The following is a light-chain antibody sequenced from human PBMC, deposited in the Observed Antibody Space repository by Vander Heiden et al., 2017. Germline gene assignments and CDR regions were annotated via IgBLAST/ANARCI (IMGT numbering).Light chain of an antibody. CDR3: RQCYSTAHT. CDR2: AAS. CDR1: QSISSY. V-gene: IGKV1-39*01. J-gene: IGKJ4*01. Sequence: DVRISRSPPSLSASVGDRVTITCRASQSISSYLNWYHQKPGKAPKLLIYAASSLQSGVPSRFSGSESETDFTLTKGSVEPEDVATYYCRQCYSTAHTFGRGTKVEIK.